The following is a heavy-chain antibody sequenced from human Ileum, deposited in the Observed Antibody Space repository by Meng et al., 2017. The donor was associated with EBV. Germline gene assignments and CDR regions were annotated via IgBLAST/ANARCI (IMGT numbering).Heavy chain of an antibody. Sequence: QVQLQESGPGLVRPSGTLSLTCAVSGGSISGSNWWSWVRQPPGKGLEWIGEIYHGGTTNYNPSLKSRVTMSVDKSKNQFSLKLSSVTAADTAVYYCSTYLYGGDEHYFDYWGPGTMVTV. CDR1: GGSISGSNW. V-gene: IGHV4-4*02. CDR3: STYLYGGDEHYFDY. J-gene: IGHJ4*02. D-gene: IGHD4-23*01. CDR2: IYHGGTT.